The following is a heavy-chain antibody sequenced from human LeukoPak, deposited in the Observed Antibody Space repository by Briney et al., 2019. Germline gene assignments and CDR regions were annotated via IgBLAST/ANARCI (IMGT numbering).Heavy chain of an antibody. V-gene: IGHV3-9*01. Sequence: GGSLRLSCAASGFTFDDYAMHWVRQAPGKGLEWASGISWNSGSIGYADSVKGRFTISRDNAKNSLYLQMNSLRAEDTALYYCAKAEAYSSGSDFDYWGQGTLVTVSS. J-gene: IGHJ4*02. CDR2: ISWNSGSI. CDR3: AKAEAYSSGSDFDY. CDR1: GFTFDDYA. D-gene: IGHD6-19*01.